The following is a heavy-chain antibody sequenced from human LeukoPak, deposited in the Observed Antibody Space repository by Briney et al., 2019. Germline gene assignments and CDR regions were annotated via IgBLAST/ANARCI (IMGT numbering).Heavy chain of an antibody. CDR3: ASESAAGIFDY. Sequence: SETLSLTCTFSGGSISSYYWSWIRQPPGKGLEWIGYISYSESTKYNPSFKSRVTISVDTSKNQFSLKLSSVTAADTAVYYCASESAAGIFDYWGQGTLVTVSS. CDR1: GGSISSYY. CDR2: ISYSEST. V-gene: IGHV4-59*01. J-gene: IGHJ4*02. D-gene: IGHD6-13*01.